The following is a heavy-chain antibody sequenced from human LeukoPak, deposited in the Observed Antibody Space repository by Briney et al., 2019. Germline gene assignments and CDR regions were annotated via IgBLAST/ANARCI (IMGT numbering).Heavy chain of an antibody. CDR1: GGSFSDYS. J-gene: IGHJ6*03. CDR2: INHSGGT. V-gene: IGHV4-34*01. Sequence: SETLSLTCAVYGGSFSDYSWTWIRQPPGKGLEWIGEINHSGGTISNPSLLSRVIMSVDTSKNQISLKVSSVTAADTAVYYCARVGYSFSINDWSRTGLGAYPTKYYYYMDVWAKGPRSPSR. D-gene: IGHD5-18*01. CDR3: ARVGYSFSINDWSRTGLGAYPTKYYYYMDV.